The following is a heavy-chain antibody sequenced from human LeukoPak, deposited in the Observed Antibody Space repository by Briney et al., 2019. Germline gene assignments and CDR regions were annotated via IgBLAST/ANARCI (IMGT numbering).Heavy chain of an antibody. V-gene: IGHV4-4*07. Sequence: SETLSLTCTVSGGSISSYYWSWIRQPAGKGLEWIGRIYTSGSTNYNPSLKSRVTMSVDTSKNQFSLKLSSVTAADTAVYYCARDNWNYLGYYYMDVWGKGTTVTVSS. D-gene: IGHD1-7*01. CDR3: ARDNWNYLGYYYMDV. J-gene: IGHJ6*03. CDR1: GGSISSYY. CDR2: IYTSGST.